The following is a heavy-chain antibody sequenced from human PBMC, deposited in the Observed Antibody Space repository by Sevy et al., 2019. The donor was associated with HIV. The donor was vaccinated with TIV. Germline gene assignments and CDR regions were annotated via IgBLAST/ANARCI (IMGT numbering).Heavy chain of an antibody. CDR3: ARHYIACSGGSCSSDYFDY. CDR1: GFTFSGSA. D-gene: IGHD2-15*01. V-gene: IGHV3-73*01. CDR2: VKNKGNNYAT. J-gene: IGHJ4*02. Sequence: GGSLRLSCAASGFTFSGSAMHWVRRASEKGLEWIGRVKNKGNNYATAYGASVKGRFTISRDDSKNTAYLQMNSLKTEDTAMYYCARHYIACSGGSCSSDYFDYWGQGTLVTVSS.